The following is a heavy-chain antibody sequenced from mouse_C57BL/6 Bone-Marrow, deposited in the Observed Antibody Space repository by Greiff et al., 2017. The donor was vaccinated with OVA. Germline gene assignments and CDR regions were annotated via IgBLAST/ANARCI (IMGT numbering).Heavy chain of an antibody. CDR1: GYTFTSYW. Sequence: QVQLQQSGAELVMPGASVKLSCKASGYTFTSYWMHWVKQRPGQGLEWIGEIDPSDSYTNYNQKFKGKSTLTVDKSSSTAYMQLSSLTSEDSAVYYCARGDYDYDGFAYWGQGTLVTVSA. CDR2: IDPSDSYT. CDR3: ARGDYDYDGFAY. D-gene: IGHD2-4*01. J-gene: IGHJ3*01. V-gene: IGHV1-69*01.